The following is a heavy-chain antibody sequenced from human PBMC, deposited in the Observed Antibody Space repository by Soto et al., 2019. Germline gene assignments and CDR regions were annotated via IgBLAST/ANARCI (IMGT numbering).Heavy chain of an antibody. CDR1: GFTFSNYG. V-gene: IGHV3-33*01. CDR3: ARERGILWCGTYDY. J-gene: IGHJ4*02. CDR2: IWHDGSNK. Sequence: QVQLVESGGGVVQPGRSLRLSCAASGFTFSNYGMHWVRQAPGKGLEWVAGIWHDGSNKYYAVSVKGRFTISRDNSKNTLYLQMDSLRAEDTAVYYCARERGILWCGTYDYWGQGTLVTASP. D-gene: IGHD3-10*01.